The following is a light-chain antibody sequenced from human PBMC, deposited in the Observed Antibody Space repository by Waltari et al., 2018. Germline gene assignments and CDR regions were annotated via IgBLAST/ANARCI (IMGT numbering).Light chain of an antibody. V-gene: IGLV2-14*03. CDR3: SSYTSSNSVL. CDR2: DVN. CDR1: PNDVGRYDY. J-gene: IGLJ2*01. Sequence: QSALTQPASVSGSPGQSIAFSCTGPPNDVGRYDYVSWYQQHPGKAPKLMIYDVNRRPSGVSDRFFGSKSGNTASLTISGLQAEDEADYYCSSYTSSNSVLFGGGTHLTVL.